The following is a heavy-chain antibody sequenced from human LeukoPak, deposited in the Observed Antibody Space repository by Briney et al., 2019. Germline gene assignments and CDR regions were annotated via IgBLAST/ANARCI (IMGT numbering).Heavy chain of an antibody. D-gene: IGHD3-10*01. CDR2: ISYSGST. J-gene: IGHJ4*02. V-gene: IGHV4-31*03. CDR3: ARAGGSGSYPYYFDY. Sequence: TLSLTCTVSGGSISRGGFYWSWFRQHPGTGLEWIGYISYSGSTYYNPSLKSRVTISIDTSKNQFSLRLSSVTAADTAMYYCARAGGSGSYPYYFDYWGQGTLVTVSS. CDR1: GGSISRGGFY.